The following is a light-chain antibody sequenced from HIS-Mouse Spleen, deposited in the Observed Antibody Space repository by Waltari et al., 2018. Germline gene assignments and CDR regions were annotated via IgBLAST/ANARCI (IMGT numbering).Light chain of an antibody. CDR2: EDS. CDR3: YSTDSSGNHRV. Sequence: SYVLTQPPSVSVSPGQTPRRTCSGDACPKKYAYWYQQKSGQAPVLVIYEDSKRPSGIPERFSGSSSGTMATLTISGAQVEDEADYYCYSTDSSGNHRVFGGGTKLTVL. V-gene: IGLV3-10*01. CDR1: ACPKKY. J-gene: IGLJ2*01.